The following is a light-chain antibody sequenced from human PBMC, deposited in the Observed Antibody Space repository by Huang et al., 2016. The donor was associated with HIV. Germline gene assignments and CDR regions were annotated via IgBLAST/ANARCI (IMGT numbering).Light chain of an antibody. Sequence: DIQMTHSPSILSASVGDRVTITCRASHSVSTWVAWYQQKPGQPPKRLIYKSSTLESGVPSRFSGSGSGTEFTLTITSLQPDDYATYYCQQYNTCWTFGQGTKV. V-gene: IGKV1-5*03. CDR1: HSVSTW. CDR3: QQYNTCWT. J-gene: IGKJ1*01. CDR2: KSS.